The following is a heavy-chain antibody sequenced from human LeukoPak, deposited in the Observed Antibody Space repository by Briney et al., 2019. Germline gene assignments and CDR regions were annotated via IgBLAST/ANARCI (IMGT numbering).Heavy chain of an antibody. D-gene: IGHD3-3*01. CDR1: GGSISSSSYY. Sequence: SETLSLTCTVSGGSISSSSYYWGWIRQPPGKGLEWIGSIYYSGSTYYNPSLKSRVTISVDTSKNQFSLKLSSVTAEDTAVYYCAKTQGYHDCWGQGTLVTVSS. J-gene: IGHJ4*02. CDR2: IYYSGST. V-gene: IGHV4-39*07. CDR3: AKTQGYHDC.